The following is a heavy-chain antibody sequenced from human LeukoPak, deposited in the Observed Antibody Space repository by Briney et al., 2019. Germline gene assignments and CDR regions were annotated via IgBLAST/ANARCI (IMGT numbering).Heavy chain of an antibody. J-gene: IGHJ5*02. CDR2: IIPIFGTA. Sequence: ASVKVSCKASGGTFSSYAISWVRQSPGQGLEWMGGIIPIFGTANYAQKFQGRVTITADESTRTAYMELSSLRSEDTAVYYCARGVRGVTSRNWFDRWGQGTLVTVSS. CDR3: ARGVRGVTSRNWFDR. D-gene: IGHD3-10*01. V-gene: IGHV1-69*13. CDR1: GGTFSSYA.